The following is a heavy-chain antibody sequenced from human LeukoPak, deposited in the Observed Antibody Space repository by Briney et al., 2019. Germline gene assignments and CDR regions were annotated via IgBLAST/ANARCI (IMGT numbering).Heavy chain of an antibody. CDR1: GDSVSSNSAA. V-gene: IGHV6-1*01. D-gene: IGHD6-13*01. Sequence: SQTLSLTCAISGDSVSSNSAAWNWIRQSPSRGLEWLGRTYYRSKWYNDYAVSVKSRITINPDTSKNQFSLQLNSVTPEDTAVYYCARARYSSSWYGPRVGWFDPWGQGTLVTVSS. J-gene: IGHJ5*02. CDR3: ARARYSSSWYGPRVGWFDP. CDR2: TYYRSKWYN.